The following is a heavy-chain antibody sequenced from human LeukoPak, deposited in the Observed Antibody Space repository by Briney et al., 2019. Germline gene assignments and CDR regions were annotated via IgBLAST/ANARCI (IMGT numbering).Heavy chain of an antibody. D-gene: IGHD6-19*01. Sequence: GGSLRFSCAASGFIFSSYGMHWVRQAPGKALEWVAVIWYDGTYKYYADSVKGRFTISRDNSKNTLYLQMNSLRAEDTAVYYCARESQWLIRDWGQGTLVTVSS. J-gene: IGHJ4*02. V-gene: IGHV3-33*01. CDR3: ARESQWLIRD. CDR1: GFIFSSYG. CDR2: IWYDGTYK.